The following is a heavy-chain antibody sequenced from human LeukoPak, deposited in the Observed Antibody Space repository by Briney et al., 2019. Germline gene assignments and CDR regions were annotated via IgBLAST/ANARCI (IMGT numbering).Heavy chain of an antibody. D-gene: IGHD3-3*01. V-gene: IGHV3-23*01. CDR1: GFTFSSYA. Sequence: GGSLRLSCAASGFTFSSYAMSWVRQAPGKGLEWVSAISGSGGSTDYADSVKGRFTISRDNSKNTLYLQMNSLRAEDTAVYYCAKDNAPTIFGVVISLDAFDIWGQGTMVTVSS. CDR3: AKDNAPTIFGVVISLDAFDI. J-gene: IGHJ3*02. CDR2: ISGSGGST.